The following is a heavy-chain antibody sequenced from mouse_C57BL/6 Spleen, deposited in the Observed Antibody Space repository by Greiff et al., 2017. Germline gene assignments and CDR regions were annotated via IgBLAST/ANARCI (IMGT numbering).Heavy chain of an antibody. CDR1: GYTFTSYW. Sequence: VQLQQPGAELVMPGASVKLSCKASGYTFTSYWMHWVKQRPGQGLEWIGEIDPSDSYTNYNQKFKGKSTFTVDKSSSTAYMQLSSLTSEDSAVYYCARGRRWYVDVWGTGTTVTVSS. CDR2: IDPSDSYT. CDR3: ARGRRWYVDV. V-gene: IGHV1-69*01. J-gene: IGHJ1*03.